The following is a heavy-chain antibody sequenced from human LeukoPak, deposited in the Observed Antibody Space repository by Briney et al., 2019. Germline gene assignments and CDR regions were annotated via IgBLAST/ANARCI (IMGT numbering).Heavy chain of an antibody. CDR2: INHSGST. CDR1: GGSFSGYY. D-gene: IGHD6-6*01. Sequence: SETLSLTCAVYGGSFSGYYWSWIRQPPGKGLEWIGEINHSGSTNYNPSLKSRVTISVDTSKNQSSLKLSSVTAADTAVYYCARGVRRSSSFRGNWFDPCGQGTLVTASS. CDR3: ARGVRRSSSFRGNWFDP. V-gene: IGHV4-34*01. J-gene: IGHJ5*02.